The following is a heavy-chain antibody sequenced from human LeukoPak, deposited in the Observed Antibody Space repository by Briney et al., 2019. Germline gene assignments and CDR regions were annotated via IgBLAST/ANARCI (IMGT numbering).Heavy chain of an antibody. D-gene: IGHD2-2*02. CDR2: ISSSGSTI. CDR3: ARDLGYCTSTSCYSLYGMDV. V-gene: IGHV3-48*03. CDR1: GFTFSSYE. J-gene: IGHJ6*04. Sequence: GGSLRLSCAASGFTFSSYEMNWVRQAPGKGLEWVSYISSSGSTIHYADSVKGRFTISRDSAKNSLYLQMNSLRAEYTAVYYCARDLGYCTSTSCYSLYGMDVWGKGTTVTVSS.